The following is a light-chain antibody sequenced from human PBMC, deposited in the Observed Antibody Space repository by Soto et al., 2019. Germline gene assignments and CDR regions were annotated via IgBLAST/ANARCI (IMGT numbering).Light chain of an antibody. CDR1: QNVLSN. J-gene: IGKJ5*01. V-gene: IGKV3-15*01. CDR2: GAS. Sequence: EILITQSPATLSVSLGERATLSCRASQNVLSNVAWYQQTPGQAPRLLTYGASTRASGIPARFTGYGSGTEFTLTISRLQSEDFSAYYCQQYYSSPITFGQGTRLEIK. CDR3: QQYYSSPIT.